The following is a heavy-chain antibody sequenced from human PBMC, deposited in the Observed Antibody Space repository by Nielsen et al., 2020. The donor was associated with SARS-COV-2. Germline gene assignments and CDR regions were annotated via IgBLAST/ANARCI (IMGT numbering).Heavy chain of an antibody. J-gene: IGHJ4*02. CDR3: ARGGYYDYVWGSYRFPFDY. CDR2: ISGSGGST. V-gene: IGHV3-23*01. D-gene: IGHD3-16*02. Sequence: WIRQPPGKGLEWVSAISGSGGSTYYADSVKGRFTISRDNAKNSLYLQMNSLRAEDTAVYYCARGGYYDYVWGSYRFPFDYWGQGTLVTVSS.